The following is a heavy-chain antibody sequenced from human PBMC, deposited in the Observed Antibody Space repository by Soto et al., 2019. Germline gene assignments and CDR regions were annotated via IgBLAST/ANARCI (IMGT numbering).Heavy chain of an antibody. V-gene: IGHV3-33*01. CDR3: ARDDEYAGNGMDV. Sequence: QVQLVESGGGVVQPGRSLTLSCAASGFTFSNYGMHWVRQAPGKGLEWVAVILNDGSNRYHADSVTDRFTISRDNSKNTLYLQMNSLRAEVTAVYYCARDDEYAGNGMDVWGQGTTVTVS. CDR2: ILNDGSNR. J-gene: IGHJ6*02. CDR1: GFTFSNYG. D-gene: IGHD2-8*01.